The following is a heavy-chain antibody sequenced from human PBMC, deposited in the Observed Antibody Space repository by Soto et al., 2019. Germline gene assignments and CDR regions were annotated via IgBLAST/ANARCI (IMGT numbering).Heavy chain of an antibody. V-gene: IGHV1-18*01. J-gene: IGHJ4*02. Sequence: ASVKVSCKASGYTFTSYGISWVRQAPGQGLEWMGWISAYNGNTNYAQKFQGRVTMTRDTSISTAYMELSRLRSDDTAVYYCARDRDYSGYDLFDYWGQGTLVTVSS. CDR2: ISAYNGNT. CDR1: GYTFTSYG. D-gene: IGHD5-12*01. CDR3: ARDRDYSGYDLFDY.